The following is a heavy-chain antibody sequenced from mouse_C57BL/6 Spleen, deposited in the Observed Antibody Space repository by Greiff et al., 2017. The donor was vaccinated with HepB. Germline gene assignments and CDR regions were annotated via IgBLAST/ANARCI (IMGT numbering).Heavy chain of an antibody. CDR1: GFTFSSYA. CDR2: ISSGGDYI. D-gene: IGHD2-3*01. J-gene: IGHJ4*01. V-gene: IGHV5-9-1*02. CDR3: TRDGPDYYAMDY. Sequence: EVQLVESGEGLVKPGGSLKLSCAASGFTFSSYAMSWVRQTPEKRLEWVAYISSGGDYIYYADTVKGRFTISRDNARNTLYLQMSSLKSEDTAMYYCTRDGPDYYAMDYWGQGTSVTVSS.